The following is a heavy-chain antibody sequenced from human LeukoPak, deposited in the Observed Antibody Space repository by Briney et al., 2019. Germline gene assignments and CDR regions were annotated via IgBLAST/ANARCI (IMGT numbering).Heavy chain of an antibody. CDR2: IDSNGRTI. Sequence: GGSLRLSCAASGFTFSSYWMHWVRQAPGKGLVWVSRIDSNGRTINYADSVKGRFTISRDNANSMLCLQMNSLRAEDSAVYYCAKDFVGPDDYWGQGTLVTVSS. CDR1: GFTFSSYW. CDR3: AKDFVGPDDY. J-gene: IGHJ4*02. V-gene: IGHV3-74*01. D-gene: IGHD1-26*01.